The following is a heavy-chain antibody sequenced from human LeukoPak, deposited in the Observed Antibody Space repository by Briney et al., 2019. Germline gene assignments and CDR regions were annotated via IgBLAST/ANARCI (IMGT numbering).Heavy chain of an antibody. CDR2: IYSGGST. D-gene: IGHD3-10*01. J-gene: IGHJ3*02. Sequence: GGSLRLSCAASGFTVSSNYMSWVRQAPGKGLEWVSVIYSGGSTYYADSVKGRFTISRDNSKNTLYLQMNSLRAEDTAVYYCARFGPLDAFDIWGQGTTVTVSS. CDR1: GFTVSSNY. CDR3: ARFGPLDAFDI. V-gene: IGHV3-53*01.